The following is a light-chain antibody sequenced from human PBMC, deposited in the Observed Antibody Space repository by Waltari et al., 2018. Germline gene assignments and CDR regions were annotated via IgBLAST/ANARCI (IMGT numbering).Light chain of an antibody. CDR1: QGISSR. J-gene: IGKJ1*01. V-gene: IGKV1-12*01. CDR3: QQVDSFPRT. Sequence: DTQMTQSPSSVSPSVGDRVTLTCRASQGISSRLAWFPQKPGKAPKLLIYDASSLHKGGPSRFSGSGSGTEFTLTISSLQPEDFATYYCQQVDSFPRTFGQGTKVEVK. CDR2: DAS.